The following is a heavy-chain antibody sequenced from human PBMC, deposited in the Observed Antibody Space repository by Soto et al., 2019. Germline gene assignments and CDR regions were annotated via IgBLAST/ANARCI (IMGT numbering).Heavy chain of an antibody. CDR1: GGTFSSYA. CDR3: AREGVAPYYYYGMDV. D-gene: IGHD3-3*01. V-gene: IGHV1-69*13. Sequence: SVKGSCKASGGTFSSYAISWLRQAPGQGLEWMGGIIPIFGTANYAQKFQGRVTITADESTSTAYMELRSLRSDDTAVYYCAREGVAPYYYYGMDVWGQGTPVTVSS. CDR2: IIPIFGTA. J-gene: IGHJ6*02.